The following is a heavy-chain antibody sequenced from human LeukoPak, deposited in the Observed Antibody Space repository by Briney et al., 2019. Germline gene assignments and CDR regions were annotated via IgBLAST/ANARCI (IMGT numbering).Heavy chain of an antibody. CDR3: ARVHGGAAYWLDP. J-gene: IGHJ5*02. D-gene: IGHD4-23*01. V-gene: IGHV4-39*01. CDR1: GGSISSSAYY. Sequence: SETLSLTCTVSGGSISSSAYYWGWIRQPPGKGLEWIGSVYYSGTTYYNPSLKSRVAISVDTSKNQFSLRLTSVSAADTAVYFCARVHGGAAYWLDPWGQGTLVTVSP. CDR2: VYYSGTT.